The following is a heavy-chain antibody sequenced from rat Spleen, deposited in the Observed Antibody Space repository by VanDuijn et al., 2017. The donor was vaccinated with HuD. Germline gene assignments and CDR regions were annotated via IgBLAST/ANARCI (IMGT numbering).Heavy chain of an antibody. CDR1: GFSLTSYN. CDR3: ARDPYSKPFDY. Sequence: QVQLKESGPGLVQPSQTLSLTCTVSGFSLTSYNVHWVRQPTGKGLEWLGVIWTGGGTAYNSLLKSRLSISRDTSKNQLFLKMSSLQTEDTATYYCARDPYSKPFDYWGQGVMVTVSS. V-gene: IGHV2-30*01. J-gene: IGHJ2*01. D-gene: IGHD1-2*01. CDR2: IWTGGGT.